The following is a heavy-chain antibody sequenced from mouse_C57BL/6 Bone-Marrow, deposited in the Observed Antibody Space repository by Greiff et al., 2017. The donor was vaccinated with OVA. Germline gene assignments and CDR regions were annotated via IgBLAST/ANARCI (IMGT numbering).Heavy chain of an antibody. CDR3: AREGYYGSSTY. CDR1: GFSINSDCY. D-gene: IGHD1-1*01. CDR2: TFYSGIT. J-gene: IGHJ3*01. V-gene: IGHV3-3*01. Sequence: EVKVVESGPSLVRPSQTLSLTCTVTGFSINSDCYWIWIRQFPGNKLEYIGYTFYSGITYYNPSLESRTYITRDTSKNQFSLKLSSVTTEDTATYSCAREGYYGSSTYWGQGTLVTVSA.